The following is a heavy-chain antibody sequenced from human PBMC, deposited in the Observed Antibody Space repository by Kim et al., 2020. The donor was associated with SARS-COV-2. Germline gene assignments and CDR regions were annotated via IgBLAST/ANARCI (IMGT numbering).Heavy chain of an antibody. CDR1: GFTFDDYA. Sequence: GGSLRLSCAASGFTFDDYAMHWVRQAPGKGLEWVSGISWNSGSIGYADSVKGRFTISRDNAKNSLYLQMNSLRAEDTALYYCAKSVVTAYNWFDPWGQGT. J-gene: IGHJ5*02. D-gene: IGHD2-21*02. CDR3: AKSVVTAYNWFDP. V-gene: IGHV3-9*01. CDR2: ISWNSGSI.